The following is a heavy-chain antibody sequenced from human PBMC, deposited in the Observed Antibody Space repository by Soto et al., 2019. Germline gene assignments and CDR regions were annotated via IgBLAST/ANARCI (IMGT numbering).Heavy chain of an antibody. J-gene: IGHJ6*02. D-gene: IGHD3-3*01. Sequence: PSETLSLTCAVYGGSFSGYYWSWIRQPPGKGLEWIGEINHSGSTNYNPSLKSRVTISVDTSKNQFSLKLSSVTAADTAVYYCARSGGFWSGYAYYYYYGMDVWGQGTTVTVSS. V-gene: IGHV4-34*01. CDR2: INHSGST. CDR3: ARSGGFWSGYAYYYYYGMDV. CDR1: GGSFSGYY.